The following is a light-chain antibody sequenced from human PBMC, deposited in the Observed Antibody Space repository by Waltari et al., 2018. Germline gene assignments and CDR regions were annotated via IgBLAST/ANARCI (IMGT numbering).Light chain of an antibody. CDR3: QSADTDFANHVL. Sequence: YDLTQPPTVSVSPGQTARITCSGNALPRLYSYWYQQKPGQAPLLLIYKDTQRASGIPERFSGSTSGTTVTLTISGVQAEDEADYYCQSADTDFANHVLFGGGTQLTVL. CDR1: ALPRLY. CDR2: KDT. J-gene: IGLJ2*01. V-gene: IGLV3-25*03.